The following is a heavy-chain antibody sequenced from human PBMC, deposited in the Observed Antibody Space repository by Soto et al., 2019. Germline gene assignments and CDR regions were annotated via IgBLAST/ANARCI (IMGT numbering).Heavy chain of an antibody. CDR1: GFTFSSYS. V-gene: IGHV3-21*01. Sequence: EVQLVESGGGLVKPGGSLRLSCAASGFTFSSYSMNWVRQAPGKGLEWVSSISSSSSYIYYADSVKGRFTISRDNAKNSLYLQMNSLRAEDTAVYYCARDQPGYSYGYGLGYWGQGKLVTVSS. J-gene: IGHJ4*02. CDR3: ARDQPGYSYGYGLGY. CDR2: ISSSSSYI. D-gene: IGHD5-18*01.